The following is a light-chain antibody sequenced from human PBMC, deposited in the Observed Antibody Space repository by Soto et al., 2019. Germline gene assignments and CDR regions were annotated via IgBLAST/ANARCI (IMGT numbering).Light chain of an antibody. V-gene: IGLV2-14*03. CDR1: SSDVGGYNY. J-gene: IGLJ2*01. CDR2: DVS. CDR3: SSYTTSSAPHVV. Sequence: QSALTQPASVSGSPGQSLTISCTGTSSDVGGYNYVSWYQQHPGKAPKLMIYDVSNRPPGISNRFSGSKSGNTASLTISGLQAEDEADYYCSSYTTSSAPHVVFGGGTKLTVL.